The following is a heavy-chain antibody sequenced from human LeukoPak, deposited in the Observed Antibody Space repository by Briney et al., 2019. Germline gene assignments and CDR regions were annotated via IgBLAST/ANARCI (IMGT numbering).Heavy chain of an antibody. V-gene: IGHV3-23*01. D-gene: IGHD3-3*01. CDR2: ISGSGGST. J-gene: IGHJ3*02. CDR1: GFTFSSYA. CDR3: AKERAYDFWSGSRAFDI. Sequence: PGGSLRLSCAASGFTFSSYAMSWVRQAPGKGLEWVSAISGSGGSTYYADSVKGRFTISRDNSKNTLYLQMNSLRAEDTAVYYCAKERAYDFWSGSRAFDIWGQGTMVTVSS.